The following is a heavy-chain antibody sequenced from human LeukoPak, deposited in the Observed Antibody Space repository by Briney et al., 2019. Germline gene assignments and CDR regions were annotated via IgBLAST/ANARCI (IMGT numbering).Heavy chain of an antibody. CDR2: IYGDDDKT. Sequence: GGSLRLSGVAAGFTVSNYAMTWVRQAPGKGLEMVSGIYGDDDKTVYGDAVKGRFTISRDNSKNTLFLQMNSLRADDTAVYYCAKTQGYYDAWGQGALVTVSS. CDR3: AKTQGYYDA. CDR1: GFTVSNYA. V-gene: IGHV3-23*01. D-gene: IGHD2-15*01. J-gene: IGHJ5*02.